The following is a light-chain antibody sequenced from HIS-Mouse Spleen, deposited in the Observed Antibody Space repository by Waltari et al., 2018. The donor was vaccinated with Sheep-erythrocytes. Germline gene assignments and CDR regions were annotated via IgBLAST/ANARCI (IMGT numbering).Light chain of an antibody. Sequence: QSALTQPRSVSGSPGQSVTLPCTGNSSHFRGYNYVPWYQQYPGKAPKLMIYEVSKRPSGVPDRFSGSKSGNTASLTISGLQAEDEADYYCCSYAGSYNHVFATGTEVTVL. CDR1: SSHFRGYNY. CDR2: EVS. CDR3: CSYAGSYNHV. J-gene: IGLJ1*01. V-gene: IGLV2-11*01.